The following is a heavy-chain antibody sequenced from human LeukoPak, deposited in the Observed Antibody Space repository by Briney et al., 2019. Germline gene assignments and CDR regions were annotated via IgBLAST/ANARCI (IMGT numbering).Heavy chain of an antibody. CDR1: GFTFSSYS. D-gene: IGHD2-15*01. CDR3: ARDRVAVYCSGGNCQSRYYYYDMDV. Sequence: GGSLRLSCAASGFTFSSYSMNWVRQAPGKGLEWVSSISSSSSYIYYADSVRGRFTISRDNAKNSLYLQMNSLRAEDTAVYYCARDRVAVYCSGGNCQSRYYYYDMDVWGQGTTVTVSS. CDR2: ISSSSSYI. J-gene: IGHJ6*02. V-gene: IGHV3-21*01.